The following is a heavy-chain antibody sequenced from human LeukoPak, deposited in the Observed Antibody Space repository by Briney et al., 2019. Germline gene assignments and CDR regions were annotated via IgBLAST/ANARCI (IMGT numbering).Heavy chain of an antibody. D-gene: IGHD3-10*01. CDR2: ITSSSSYI. V-gene: IGHV3-21*01. Sequence: GGSLRLSCAASAFNFKTFSMNWVRQAPGKGLEWVSSITSSSSYIYYADSVRGRFTISRDNAKNSLYLQMNSLRAEDTAVYYCARDPGGSYYYYGLDVWGQGTTVTVSS. CDR3: ARDPGGSYYYYGLDV. J-gene: IGHJ6*02. CDR1: AFNFKTFS.